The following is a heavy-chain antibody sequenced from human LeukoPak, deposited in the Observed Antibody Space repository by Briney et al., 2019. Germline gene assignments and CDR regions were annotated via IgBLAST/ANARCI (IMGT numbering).Heavy chain of an antibody. J-gene: IGHJ4*02. V-gene: IGHV3-23*01. Sequence: GGSLRLSCAASGFTFHNNGMSWVRQAPGKGLEWVSAISGSSRSTYHAESVKGRFTISRDNSKNTLFLQMNSLRAEDTAVYYCAKDRAIAAAAGGADYWGQGTLVTVSP. CDR3: AKDRAIAAAAGGADY. CDR2: ISGSSRST. D-gene: IGHD6-13*01. CDR1: GFTFHNNG.